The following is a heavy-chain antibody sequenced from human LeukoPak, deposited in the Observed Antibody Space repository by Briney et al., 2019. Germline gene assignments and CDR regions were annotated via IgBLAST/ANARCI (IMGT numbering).Heavy chain of an antibody. CDR1: GFTFSSFW. CDR3: TANYDY. CDR2: INSDESRT. D-gene: IGHD5-24*01. J-gene: IGHJ4*02. V-gene: IGHV3-74*01. Sequence: GGSLRLSCAASGFTFSSFWMHWVRQVPGKGLVWVSRINSDESRTNYADSVKGRFTISRDNAKNTLYLHMNSLRAEDTAVYYCTANYDYWGQGTLVTVSS.